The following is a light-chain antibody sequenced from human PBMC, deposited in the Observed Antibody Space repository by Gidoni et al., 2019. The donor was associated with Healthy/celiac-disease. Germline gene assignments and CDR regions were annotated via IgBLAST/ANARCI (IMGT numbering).Light chain of an antibody. CDR3: QAWDSSTAE. CDR1: KLGDKY. V-gene: IGLV3-1*01. Sequence: SYELTQPPSVSVSPGQTASITCSGDKLGDKYACWYQQKPGQSPVLVIYQDSKRPAVIPVRFSGYNSGNTATLTISGTQAMDEADYYCQAWDSSTAEFGGGTKLTVL. J-gene: IGLJ2*01. CDR2: QDS.